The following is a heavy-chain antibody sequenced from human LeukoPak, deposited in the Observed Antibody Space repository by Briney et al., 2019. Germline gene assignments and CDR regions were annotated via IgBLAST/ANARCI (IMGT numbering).Heavy chain of an antibody. CDR2: IYTSGST. CDR1: GGSISSYY. CDR3: ARVTPYYDSSGYYPNGVFDY. D-gene: IGHD3-22*01. J-gene: IGHJ4*02. V-gene: IGHV4-4*09. Sequence: SETQSLTCTVSGGSISSYYWSWIRQPPGKGLEWIGYIYTSGSTNYNPSLKSRVTISVDTSKNQFSLKLSSVTAADTAVYYCARVTPYYDSSGYYPNGVFDYWGQGTLVTVSS.